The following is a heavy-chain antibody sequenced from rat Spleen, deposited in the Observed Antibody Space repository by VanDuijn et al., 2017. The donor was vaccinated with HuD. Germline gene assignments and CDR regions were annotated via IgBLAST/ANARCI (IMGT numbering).Heavy chain of an antibody. V-gene: IGHV5-19*01. CDR1: GFTFSNYG. CDR3: TFIPTGY. Sequence: EVELVESGGGLVQPGRSMKLSCAASGFTFSNYGMAWVRQAPTKGLEWVASISTSGGSTYYRDSVKGRFTISRDNAKSTLYLQMDSLRSEDTATYYCTFIPTGYWGQGVMVTVSS. CDR2: ISTSGGST. J-gene: IGHJ2*01. D-gene: IGHD2-1*01.